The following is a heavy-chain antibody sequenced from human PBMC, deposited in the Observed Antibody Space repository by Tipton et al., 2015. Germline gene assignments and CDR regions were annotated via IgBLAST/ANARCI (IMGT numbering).Heavy chain of an antibody. CDR2: IYYTGST. J-gene: IGHJ4*02. CDR1: GGSVTSGSYY. D-gene: IGHD6-13*01. V-gene: IGHV4-61*01. Sequence: GLVKPSETLSLICSVSGGSVTSGSYYWTWIRQPPGKGLEWIGWIYYTGSTDYHPSLKSRVTISLDTSVNKFSLRMMSVTAADTAVYYCARGNANSSSWHFDFWGQGTKVIVSP. CDR3: ARGNANSSSWHFDF.